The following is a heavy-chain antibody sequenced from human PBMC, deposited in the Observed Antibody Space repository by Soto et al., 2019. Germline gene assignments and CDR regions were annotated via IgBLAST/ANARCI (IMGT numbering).Heavy chain of an antibody. CDR3: VGYSGYDYYFDY. CDR2: IYYSGST. Sequence: PSETLSLTCTVSGGSISSYYWSWIRQPPGKGLEWIGYIYYSGSTNYNPSLKSRVTISVDTSKNQFSLKLSSVTAADTAVYYCVGYSGYDYYFDYWGQGTLVTVSS. CDR1: GGSISSYY. V-gene: IGHV4-59*08. J-gene: IGHJ4*02. D-gene: IGHD5-12*01.